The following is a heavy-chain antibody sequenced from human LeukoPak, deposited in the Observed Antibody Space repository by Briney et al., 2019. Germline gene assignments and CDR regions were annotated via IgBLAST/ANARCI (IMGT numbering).Heavy chain of an antibody. J-gene: IGHJ4*02. CDR1: GYTFSTYG. Sequence: ASVKVSCKASGYTFSTYGIGWLRQAPGQGLEWMGWISAYNGNTNYAQKLQGRVTMTTDTSTSTAYMELRSLRSDDTAVYYCARDLIVATNRPPVLEYWGQGTLVTVSS. V-gene: IGHV1-18*01. CDR3: ARDLIVATNRPPVLEY. D-gene: IGHD5-12*01. CDR2: ISAYNGNT.